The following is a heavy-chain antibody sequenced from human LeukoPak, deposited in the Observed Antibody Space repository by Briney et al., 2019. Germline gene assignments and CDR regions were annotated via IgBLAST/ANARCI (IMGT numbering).Heavy chain of an antibody. CDR3: AQTINSLEWSSPLEDY. CDR1: GFTFSSYA. CDR2: ISYDGSNK. J-gene: IGHJ4*02. Sequence: PGRSLRLSCAASGFTFSSYAMHWIRQAPGKGLEWVAVISYDGSNKYYADSVKGRFTISRDNSKNTLYLQMNSLRAEDTAVYYCAQTINSLEWSSPLEDYWGQGTLVTVSS. V-gene: IGHV3-30-3*01. D-gene: IGHD3-3*01.